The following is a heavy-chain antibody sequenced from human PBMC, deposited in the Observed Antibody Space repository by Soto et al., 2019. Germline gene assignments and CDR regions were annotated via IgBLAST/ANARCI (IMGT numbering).Heavy chain of an antibody. CDR3: ASDPGYSLDY. CDR2: TYYRSKWYY. V-gene: IGHV6-1*01. Sequence: SQTLSLTCAISGDSVSINRGAWNWIRQSPSRGREWLGRTYYRSKWYYDYADAVKSGIIISADTSKNQFSLQLNSVTPEDAAVYYCASDPGYSLDYWGQGTQVTVSS. J-gene: IGHJ4*02. CDR1: GDSVSINRGA. D-gene: IGHD5-12*01.